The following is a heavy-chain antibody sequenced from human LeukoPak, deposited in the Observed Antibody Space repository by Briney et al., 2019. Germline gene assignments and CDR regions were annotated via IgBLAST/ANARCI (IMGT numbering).Heavy chain of an antibody. CDR2: IWYDGSNK. CDR1: GFTFSSYG. CDR3: ARDRRWPGPYGMDV. Sequence: GRSLRLPCAASGFTFSSYGMHWVRQAPGKGLEWVAVIWYDGSNKYYADSVKGRFTISRDNSKNTLYLQMNSLRAEDTAVYYCARDRRWPGPYGMDVWGQGTTVTVSS. V-gene: IGHV3-33*01. J-gene: IGHJ6*02. D-gene: IGHD5-24*01.